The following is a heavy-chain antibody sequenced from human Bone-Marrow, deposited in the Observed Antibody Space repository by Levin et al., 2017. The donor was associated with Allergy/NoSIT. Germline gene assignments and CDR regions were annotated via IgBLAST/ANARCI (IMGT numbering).Heavy chain of an antibody. CDR3: AARNVPWPQ. V-gene: IGHV3-53*01. CDR2: IYSRGST. Sequence: GGSLRLSCAVSGFTFGNNYMHWVRQAPGKGLEWVCLIYSRGSTAYADSVKGRFTISRDSSQNMVYLQMSRLRVEDTAFYYCAARNVPWPQWGRGALVTVSS. D-gene: IGHD1-14*01. J-gene: IGHJ4*02. CDR1: GFTFGNNY.